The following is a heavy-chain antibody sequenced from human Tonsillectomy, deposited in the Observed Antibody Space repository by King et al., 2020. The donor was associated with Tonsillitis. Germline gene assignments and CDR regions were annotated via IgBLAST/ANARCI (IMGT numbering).Heavy chain of an antibody. Sequence: VQLVESGGGLVQPGGSPRLSCAASGFTFSSYAMNWVRQAPGKGLEWVSGISSSGGSTYYADSVKGRFTISRDNSMNTLYLQMNSLRAEDTAVYYCAKAGLELRFGYYFDYWGQGTLVTVSS. CDR2: ISSSGGST. J-gene: IGHJ4*02. CDR1: GFTFSSYA. CDR3: AKAGLELRFGYYFDY. D-gene: IGHD1-7*01. V-gene: IGHV3-23*04.